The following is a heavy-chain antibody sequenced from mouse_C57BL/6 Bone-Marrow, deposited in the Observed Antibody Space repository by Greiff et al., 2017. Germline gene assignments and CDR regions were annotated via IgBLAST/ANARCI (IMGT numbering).Heavy chain of an antibody. CDR1: GYTFTSYG. D-gene: IGHD2-4*01. CDR2: IYPRSGNT. J-gene: IGHJ3*01. CDR3: ARGDYDYDAIFAY. Sequence: VQLQQSGAELARPGASVKLSCKASGYTFTSYGISWVKQRTGQGLEWIGEIYPRSGNTYYNEKFKGKATLTADKSSSTAYMEHRSLTSEDSAVYFCARGDYDYDAIFAYWGQGTLVTVSA. V-gene: IGHV1-81*01.